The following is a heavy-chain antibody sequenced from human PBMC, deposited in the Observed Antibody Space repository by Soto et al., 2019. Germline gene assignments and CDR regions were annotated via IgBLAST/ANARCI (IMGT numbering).Heavy chain of an antibody. V-gene: IGHV4-31*03. CDR1: GGSFSSGAYH. CDR3: ARMSATGTRWFDP. D-gene: IGHD6-13*01. Sequence: TLSLTCTVSGGSFSSGAYHWSWIRQYPGKGLEWIGSISYRGNTYYNPSLKSRLSMSVDTSKNQFSLNLTSVTAADTAVYFCARMSATGTRWFDPWGQGTQVTVSS. J-gene: IGHJ5*02. CDR2: ISYRGNT.